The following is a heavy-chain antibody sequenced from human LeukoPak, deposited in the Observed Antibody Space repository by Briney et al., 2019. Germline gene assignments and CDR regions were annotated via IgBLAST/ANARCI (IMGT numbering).Heavy chain of an antibody. D-gene: IGHD3-16*02. J-gene: IGHJ3*02. CDR1: GFTFSTYE. CDR3: AREGGFGYDDAFDT. Sequence: GGSLRLSCTASGFTFSTYEMNWVRQAPGKGLEWISYISGSGSSIFYADSLQGRFTVSRDNAKNSVYLQMNSLRAEDTAVYYCAREGGFGYDDAFDTWGHRTTVTVSS. V-gene: IGHV3-48*03. CDR2: ISGSGSSI.